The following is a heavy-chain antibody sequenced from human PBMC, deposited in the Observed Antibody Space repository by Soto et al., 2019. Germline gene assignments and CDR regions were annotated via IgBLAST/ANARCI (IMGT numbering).Heavy chain of an antibody. Sequence: SQTLSLTCTVSGGSISSSSYYWGWIRPPPGKGLEWIGSIYYSGSTYYNPSLKSRVTISVDTSKNQFSLKLSSVTAADAAVYYCARLRGYCSSTSCYRGGAYYYYYYMDVWGKGTTVTVSS. J-gene: IGHJ6*03. V-gene: IGHV4-39*01. D-gene: IGHD2-2*02. CDR2: IYYSGST. CDR1: GGSISSSSYY. CDR3: ARLRGYCSSTSCYRGGAYYYYYYMDV.